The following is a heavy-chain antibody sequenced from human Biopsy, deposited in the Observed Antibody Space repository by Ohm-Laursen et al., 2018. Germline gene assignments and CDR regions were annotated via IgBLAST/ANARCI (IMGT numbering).Heavy chain of an antibody. CDR2: FAPENGKT. J-gene: IGHJ4*02. CDR1: GYTLTALS. V-gene: IGHV1-24*01. D-gene: IGHD1-1*01. CDR3: AADINVWNVNY. Sequence: ASVKVSCNVSGYTLTALSMHWVRQAPGRGLEWMGGFAPENGKTTYAQKFQGRITMTEDTSTDTAYMELSSLRSEDTAVYYCAADINVWNVNYWGQGTQVTVSS.